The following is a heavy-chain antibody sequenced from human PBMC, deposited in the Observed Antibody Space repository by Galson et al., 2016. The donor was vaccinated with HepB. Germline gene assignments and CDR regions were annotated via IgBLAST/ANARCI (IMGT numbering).Heavy chain of an antibody. Sequence: SVKVSCKASGGTFSSHAINWVRQAPGQGLEWMGGIIPIFETATYAQKFQGRVTITADESTTTAYMELRSLRSEDTAVYYCASPLGYCSSSSCYGGMDVWGQGTTVTVSS. J-gene: IGHJ6*02. CDR1: GGTFSSHA. V-gene: IGHV1-69*13. CDR2: IIPIFETA. CDR3: ASPLGYCSSSSCYGGMDV. D-gene: IGHD2-2*01.